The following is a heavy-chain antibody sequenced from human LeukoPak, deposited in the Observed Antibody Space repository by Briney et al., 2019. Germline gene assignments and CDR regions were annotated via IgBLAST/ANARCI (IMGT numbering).Heavy chain of an antibody. D-gene: IGHD6-19*01. V-gene: IGHV4-59*01. CDR3: ARGQQQWLVMKYFDH. J-gene: IGHJ4*02. CDR1: GDSMSSFY. CDR2: IYYIGDT. Sequence: SETLSLTCSVSGDSMSSFYWSWVRQPPGKGLEWVGHIYYIGDTRYNPSLESRVTISVDTSKRQFSLTLSSVTAADTAVYYCARGQQQWLVMKYFDHWGQGNLVTVSS.